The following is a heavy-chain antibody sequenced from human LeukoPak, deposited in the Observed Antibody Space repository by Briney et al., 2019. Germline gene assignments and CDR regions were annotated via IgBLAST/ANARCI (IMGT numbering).Heavy chain of an antibody. V-gene: IGHV3-30*18. CDR3: AKDRGFSSSWTDAFDI. Sequence: PGGSLRLSCAASGFTFSSYGMHWVRQAPGKGLEWVAVISYDGSNKYYADSVRGRFTISRVNSMNTLYLQMNSLRAEDTAVYYCAKDRGFSSSWTDAFDIWGQGTMVTVSS. J-gene: IGHJ3*02. CDR2: ISYDGSNK. D-gene: IGHD6-13*01. CDR1: GFTFSSYG.